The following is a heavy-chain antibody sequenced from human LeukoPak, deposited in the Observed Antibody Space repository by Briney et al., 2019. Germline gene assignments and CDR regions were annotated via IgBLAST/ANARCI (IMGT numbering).Heavy chain of an antibody. J-gene: IGHJ4*02. CDR3: AKDPDSYGYITVFDY. Sequence: GGSLRLSCAASGFIFSNYAMSWVRQAPGKGLEWVSSVSGSSGSTYYVDSVEGRFTISRDNSKNTLYLQMNSLRAEDTALYYCAKDPDSYGYITVFDYWGQGTLVTVSS. CDR1: GFIFSNYA. D-gene: IGHD5-18*01. V-gene: IGHV3-23*01. CDR2: VSGSSGST.